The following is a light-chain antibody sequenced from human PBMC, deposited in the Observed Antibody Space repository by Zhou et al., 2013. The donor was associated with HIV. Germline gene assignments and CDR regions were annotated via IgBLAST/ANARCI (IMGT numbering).Light chain of an antibody. CDR2: LAS. CDR3: MQGTHWPPGT. CDR1: QSLLYSNGYNY. V-gene: IGKV2-28*01. J-gene: IGKJ1*01. Sequence: DIVMTQSPLSLPVTPGEPASISCRSSQSLLYSNGYNYLDWYVQKPGRSPQLLIYLASNRASGVPDRFSGSGSGTDFTLEISRVEAEDVGTYYCMQGTHWPPGTFGQGTKVEIK.